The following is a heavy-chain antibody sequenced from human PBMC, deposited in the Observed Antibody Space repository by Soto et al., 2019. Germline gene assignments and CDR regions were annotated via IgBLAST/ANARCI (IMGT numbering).Heavy chain of an antibody. Sequence: QVQLVQSGAEVKKPGASVKVSCKASGYTFTSYDINWVRQATGQGLEWMGWMNPNSGNTGYTQKAQSRVTMNRNTSITTAYMELSRLRSEDTAVYYCARGGVDDFWSGYYMAGYYYMDVWGKGTTVTVSS. CDR3: ARGGVDDFWSGYYMAGYYYMDV. CDR2: MNPNSGNT. J-gene: IGHJ6*03. D-gene: IGHD3-3*01. V-gene: IGHV1-8*01. CDR1: GYTFTSYD.